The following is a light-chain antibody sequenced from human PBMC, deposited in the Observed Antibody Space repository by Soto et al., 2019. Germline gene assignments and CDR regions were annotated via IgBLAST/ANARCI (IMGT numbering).Light chain of an antibody. V-gene: IGKV3-11*01. Sequence: EIVMTQSPATLSVSPGGRATLSCRASQSISDTLAWYQQKPGQAPRLLIYDASKRASGFPARFSGSGSGTDFTLTISSLEPEDFAVYYCQERTGWPPWTFGQGTKVDIK. CDR3: QERTGWPPWT. CDR1: QSISDT. CDR2: DAS. J-gene: IGKJ1*01.